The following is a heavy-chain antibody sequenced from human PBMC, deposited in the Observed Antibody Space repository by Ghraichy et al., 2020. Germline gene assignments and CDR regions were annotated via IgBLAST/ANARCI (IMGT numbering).Heavy chain of an antibody. CDR3: AKFSSGDV. CDR2: ISYDGSNK. J-gene: IGHJ6*04. CDR1: GFTFSSYG. D-gene: IGHD6-6*01. Sequence: GGSLRLSCAASGFTFSSYGMHWVRQAPGKGLEWVAVISYDGSNKYYADSVKGRFTISRDNSKNTLYLQMNSLRAEDTAVYYCAKFSSGDVWGKGTTVTVSS. V-gene: IGHV3-30*18.